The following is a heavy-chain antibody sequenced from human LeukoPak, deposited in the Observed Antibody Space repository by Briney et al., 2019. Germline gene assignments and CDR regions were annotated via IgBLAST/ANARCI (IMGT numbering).Heavy chain of an antibody. V-gene: IGHV6-1*01. D-gene: IGHD6-13*01. CDR3: ARDKWEQQLVPDRHVNYYYGMDV. CDR1: GDSVSSNSAA. CDR2: TYYRSKWYN. Sequence: SQTLSLTCAISGDSVSSNSAAWNWIRQSPSRGLEWLGRTYYRSKWYNDYAVSVKSRITINPDTSKNQFSLQLNSVTPEDTAVYYCARDKWEQQLVPDRHVNYYYGMDVWGQGTTVTVSS. J-gene: IGHJ6*02.